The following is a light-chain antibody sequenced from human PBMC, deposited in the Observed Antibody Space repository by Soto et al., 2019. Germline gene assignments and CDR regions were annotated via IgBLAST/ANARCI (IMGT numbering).Light chain of an antibody. Sequence: DFQMTQSPSTLSASVGDRVTITCRASQNIRSRLAWFQQKPWKAPKLLIYDASSLERGVPQRFSGSGSGTEFTLTISSLQTDDFSTYYCQQYHSYWTFGHGTKVE. CDR2: DAS. CDR1: QNIRSR. CDR3: QQYHSYWT. V-gene: IGKV1-5*01. J-gene: IGKJ1*01.